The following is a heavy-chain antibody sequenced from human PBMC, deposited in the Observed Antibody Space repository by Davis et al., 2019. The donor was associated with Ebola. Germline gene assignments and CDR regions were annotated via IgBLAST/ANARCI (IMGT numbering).Heavy chain of an antibody. CDR2: ISYDGNDE. CDR1: GFTFSSYG. D-gene: IGHD3-10*01. V-gene: IGHV3-30*18. J-gene: IGHJ6*02. Sequence: GESLKISCAASGFTFSSYGIHWVRQAPGKGLEWVAAISYDGNDESYADSVKGRFSISRANSKNTLNLQMNSLRAEDTAIYYCAKDRALYYFGAGTFFYGMDVWGQGTTVTVSS. CDR3: AKDRALYYFGAGTFFYGMDV.